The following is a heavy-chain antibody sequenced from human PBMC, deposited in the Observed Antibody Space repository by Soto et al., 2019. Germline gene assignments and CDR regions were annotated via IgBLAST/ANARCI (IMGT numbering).Heavy chain of an antibody. J-gene: IGHJ6*02. Sequence: GESLKISCKGSGYSFTSYWIGWVRQMPGKGLEWMGIIYPGDSDTRYGPSFQGQVTISADKSISTAYLQWSSLKASDTAMYYCARQSLVGMVRGVKASYYYGMDVWGQGTTVTVSS. V-gene: IGHV5-51*01. CDR2: IYPGDSDT. D-gene: IGHD3-10*01. CDR1: GYSFTSYW. CDR3: ARQSLVGMVRGVKASYYYGMDV.